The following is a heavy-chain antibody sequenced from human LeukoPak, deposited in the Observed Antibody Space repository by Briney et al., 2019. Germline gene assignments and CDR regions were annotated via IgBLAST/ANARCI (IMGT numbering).Heavy chain of an antibody. V-gene: IGHV3-23*01. CDR3: ARVYYYDSSGYFGY. J-gene: IGHJ4*02. Sequence: PGGSLRLSCAASGFTFSSYAMSWVRQAPAKGLEWVSAISGSGGSTSYADSVKGRFTISRDNSKNTLYLQMSSLRAEDTAVYYCARVYYYDSSGYFGYWGQGTLVTVSS. CDR2: ISGSGGST. CDR1: GFTFSSYA. D-gene: IGHD3-22*01.